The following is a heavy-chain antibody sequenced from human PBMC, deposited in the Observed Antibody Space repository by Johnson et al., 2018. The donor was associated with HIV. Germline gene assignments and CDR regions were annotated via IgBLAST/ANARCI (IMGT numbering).Heavy chain of an antibody. CDR3: AKASSNSNFDAFDI. CDR1: GFTVSSNY. CDR2: IYSGGST. J-gene: IGHJ3*02. Sequence: VQLVESGGGLVQPGGSLRLSCAASGFTVSSNYMSWVRQAPGTGLEWVSVIYSGGSTYYANSVKGRFTISRDNSKNTLYLQMNSLRAEDTAVYYCAKASSNSNFDAFDIWGQGTMVTVSS. D-gene: IGHD3-3*02. V-gene: IGHV3-66*01.